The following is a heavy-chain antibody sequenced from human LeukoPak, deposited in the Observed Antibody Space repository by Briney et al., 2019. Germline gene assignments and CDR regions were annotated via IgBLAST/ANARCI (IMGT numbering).Heavy chain of an antibody. J-gene: IGHJ4*02. V-gene: IGHV1-69*13. Sequence: GASVKLSCKATPGTFSSYAMSWVRQAPGKGLEWKGGSITILGTANYAQKFQGRVTITADESTSTAYMELSSLRSEDTAVYYCASDGAIYSNSNDYWGQGTLVTVSS. CDR2: SITILGTA. CDR1: PGTFSSYA. CDR3: ASDGAIYSNSNDY. D-gene: IGHD4-11*01.